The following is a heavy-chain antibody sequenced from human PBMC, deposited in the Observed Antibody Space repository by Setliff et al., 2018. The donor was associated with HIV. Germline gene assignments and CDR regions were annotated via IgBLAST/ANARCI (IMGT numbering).Heavy chain of an antibody. CDR2: ISRSSDYI. D-gene: IGHD3-22*01. CDR3: AREYDSRGRFDS. CDR1: GFSFSTST. Sequence: PGGSLRLSCVVSGFSFSTSTMLWVRQAPGKGLEWVSSISRSSDYIYYADSVKGRFTISRDNAYNSLYLQMNSLRGEDTAVYFCAREYDSRGRFDSWGQGILVTVAS. V-gene: IGHV3-21*01. J-gene: IGHJ4*02.